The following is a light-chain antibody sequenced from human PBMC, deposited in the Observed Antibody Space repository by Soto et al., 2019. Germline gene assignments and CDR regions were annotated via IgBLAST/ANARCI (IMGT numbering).Light chain of an antibody. CDR2: DAS. CDR3: QQRSNWPWT. V-gene: IGKV3-11*01. J-gene: IGKJ1*01. CDR1: QSVSNY. Sequence: EIVLTQSPDTLSLSPGERATLSCRASQSVSNYLRWYQQKRGQAPRLLIYDASKRATGIPARFSGSGSGTEFTLTISSLEPEDFAVYYCQQRSNWPWTFGQGTKVEIK.